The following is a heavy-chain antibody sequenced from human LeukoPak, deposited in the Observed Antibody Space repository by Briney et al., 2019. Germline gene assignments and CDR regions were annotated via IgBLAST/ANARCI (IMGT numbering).Heavy chain of an antibody. CDR1: GFTVSSNY. D-gene: IGHD3-3*01. CDR2: IYSGGST. J-gene: IGHJ3*02. Sequence: GGSLRLSCAASGFTVSSNYMSWVRQAPGKGLEWVSVIYSGGSTYYADSVKGRFTISRDNSKNTLYLQMNSLRAEDTAVYYCAKDPLQDFWIGPYAFDIWGQGTMVTVSS. CDR3: AKDPLQDFWIGPYAFDI. V-gene: IGHV3-66*01.